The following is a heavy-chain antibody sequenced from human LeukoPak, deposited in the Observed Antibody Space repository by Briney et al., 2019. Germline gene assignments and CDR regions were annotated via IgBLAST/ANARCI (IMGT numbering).Heavy chain of an antibody. CDR3: ATEGRGANYWYFDL. D-gene: IGHD3-10*01. J-gene: IGHJ2*01. CDR1: GYSLTELS. V-gene: IGHV1-24*01. CDR2: FDPEQGKT. Sequence: ASVKVSCKVSGYSLTELSMHWVRQAPGKGLEWMGGFDPEQGKTIYAQKFQDRVILTEDTSRDTVYMDLSGLTYEDTAVYFCATEGRGANYWYFDLRGRGTLVTVSS.